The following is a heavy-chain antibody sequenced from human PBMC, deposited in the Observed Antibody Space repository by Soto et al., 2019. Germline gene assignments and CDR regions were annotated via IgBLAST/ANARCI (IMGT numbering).Heavy chain of an antibody. V-gene: IGHV4-30-4*01. CDR3: ARGSPLEYYYGMDV. D-gene: IGHD6-13*01. Sequence: QVQLQESGPGLVKPSQTLSLTCTVSGGSISSGDYYWSWIRQPPGKGLEWIGYIYYSGSTYYNPSLKIRVTIAVDTSKNQFSLKLSSVTAADTAVYYCARGSPLEYYYGMDVWGHGTTVTVSS. J-gene: IGHJ6*02. CDR2: IYYSGST. CDR1: GGSISSGDYY.